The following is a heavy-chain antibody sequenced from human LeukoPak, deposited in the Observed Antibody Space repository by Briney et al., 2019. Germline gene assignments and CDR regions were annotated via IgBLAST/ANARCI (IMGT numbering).Heavy chain of an antibody. Sequence: GGSLRLSCAASGFTFSSYSMNWVRQAPGKGLEWVSSISSSSSYIYYADSVKGRFTISRDNAKNSLYLQMNSLRAEDTAVYYCARSGRVLRFPRGAFDIWGQGTMVTVSS. CDR2: ISSSSSYI. J-gene: IGHJ3*02. V-gene: IGHV3-21*01. CDR1: GFTFSSYS. CDR3: ARSGRVLRFPRGAFDI. D-gene: IGHD3-3*01.